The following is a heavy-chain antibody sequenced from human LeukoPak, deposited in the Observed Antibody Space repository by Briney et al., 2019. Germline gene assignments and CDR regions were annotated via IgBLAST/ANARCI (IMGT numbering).Heavy chain of an antibody. V-gene: IGHV3-23*01. Sequence: GGSLRLSCAVSGFTFSSYAMSWVRQAPGRGLEWVSLIGTSGDTYYSDSVKGRFTISRDISKNTLYLQMNSLRAQDTAVYYCANGRPEDVWGKGTTVTVSS. CDR3: ANGRPEDV. CDR2: IGTSGDT. J-gene: IGHJ6*04. CDR1: GFTFSSYA.